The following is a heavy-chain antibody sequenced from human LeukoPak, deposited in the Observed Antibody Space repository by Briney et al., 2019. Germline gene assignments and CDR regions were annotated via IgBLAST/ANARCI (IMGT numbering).Heavy chain of an antibody. CDR2: SYYTGTT. V-gene: IGHV4-39*01. D-gene: IGHD4-17*01. CDR1: GGSISGSLSY. J-gene: IGHJ3*02. Sequence: SETLSLTCTVSGGSISGSLSYWGWIRQSPEKGLEWLGNSYYTGTTYYNPFLKSRVTISVDTSKNQISLNLSSVTAADTAVYYCARRLLSTDYGDASQNDAFDIWGQGTMVTVSS. CDR3: ARRLLSTDYGDASQNDAFDI.